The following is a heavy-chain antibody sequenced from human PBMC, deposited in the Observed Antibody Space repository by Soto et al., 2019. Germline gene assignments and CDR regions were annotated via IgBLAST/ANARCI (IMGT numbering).Heavy chain of an antibody. CDR2: ISGSGDST. CDR1: GFTFSTYA. Sequence: GGSLRLSCAASGFTFSTYAMNWVRQAPGEGLEWVSSISGSGDSTNYADSVKGRFSISRDNFRNTLYLQMDSLRVEDTAVYYCAKSTIVAAGTGPFDLWGQGTMVTVSS. D-gene: IGHD6-19*01. V-gene: IGHV3-23*01. CDR3: AKSTIVAAGTGPFDL. J-gene: IGHJ3*01.